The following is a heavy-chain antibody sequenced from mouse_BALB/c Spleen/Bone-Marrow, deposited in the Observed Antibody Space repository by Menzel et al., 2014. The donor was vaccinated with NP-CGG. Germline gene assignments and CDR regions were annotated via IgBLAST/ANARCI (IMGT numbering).Heavy chain of an antibody. V-gene: IGHV5-4*02. CDR2: ISXXGSYT. J-gene: IGHJ1*01. CDR3: ARDSLYYYGSSYGYFDV. D-gene: IGHD1-1*01. CDR1: GFTFSDXY. Sequence: EVHLVESGGGLMKPGGSLKLSCAASGFTFSDXYXYWVRQTPEKRLEWVATISXXGSYTYYPDSVKGRFTISRDNAKNNLYLQMSSLKSEDTAMYYCARDSLYYYGSSYGYFDVWGAGTTVTVSS.